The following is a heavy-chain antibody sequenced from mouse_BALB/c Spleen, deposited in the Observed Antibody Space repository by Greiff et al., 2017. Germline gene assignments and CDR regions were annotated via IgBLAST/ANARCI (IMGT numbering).Heavy chain of an antibody. V-gene: IGHV1-7*01. CDR1: GYTFTSYW. J-gene: IGHJ3*01. D-gene: IGHD2-1*01. Sequence: QVQLKESGAELAKPGASVKMSCKASGYTFTSYWMHWVKQRPGQGLEWIGYINPSTGYTEYNQKFKDKATLTADKSSSTAYMQLSSLTSEDSAVYYCARDYGNPDGFDYWGQGTLVTVSA. CDR2: INPSTGYT. CDR3: ARDYGNPDGFDY.